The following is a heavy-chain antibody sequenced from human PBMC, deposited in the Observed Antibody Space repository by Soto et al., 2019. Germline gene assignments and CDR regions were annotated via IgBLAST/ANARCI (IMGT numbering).Heavy chain of an antibody. CDR1: GFSLRSLGMA. V-gene: IGHV2-5*02. J-gene: IGHJ4*02. CDR3: ARRYDSSFDL. D-gene: IGHD6-6*01. Sequence: QITLKESGPTLLKPTQTLTLTCTFSGFSLRSLGMAVGWIRQPPGRALEWVALIYWDDEERYSPSLQSRLTITKDTSKNHVVLTMTTMDPVDTATYYCARRYDSSFDLWGQGIAVTVSS. CDR2: IYWDDEE.